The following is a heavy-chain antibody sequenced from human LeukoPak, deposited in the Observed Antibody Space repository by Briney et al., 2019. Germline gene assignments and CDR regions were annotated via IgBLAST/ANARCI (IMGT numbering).Heavy chain of an antibody. D-gene: IGHD6-19*01. CDR1: GYTFTDYY. CDR3: ARGVAGPYYYYYMDV. CDR2: INPNSGGT. Sequence: GASVKVSCKASGYTFTDYYMHWVRQAPGQGLEWMGWINPNSGGTNYAQKFQGRVTMTRDTSISTAYMELSRLTSDDTDVYYCARGVAGPYYYYYMDVWGRGTTVTVSS. J-gene: IGHJ6*03. V-gene: IGHV1-2*02.